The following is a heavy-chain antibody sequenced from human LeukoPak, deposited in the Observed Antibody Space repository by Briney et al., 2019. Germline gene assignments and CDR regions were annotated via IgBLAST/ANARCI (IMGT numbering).Heavy chain of an antibody. V-gene: IGHV1-24*01. J-gene: IGHJ2*01. D-gene: IGHD1-1*01. CDR1: GYSLTEIC. CDR3: AKGPPGTDNDWYFDL. Sequence: ASVKVSCKVSGYSLTEICIHWVRQAPGKGLEWMGGFDPEENKRIYAQKFKGRVTMTEDTSTDTAYMDMSTLTFEDTAVYYCAKGPPGTDNDWYFDLWGRGTLVTVSS. CDR2: FDPEENKR.